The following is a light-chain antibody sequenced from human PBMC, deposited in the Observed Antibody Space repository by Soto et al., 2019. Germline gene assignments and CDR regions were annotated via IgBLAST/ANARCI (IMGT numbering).Light chain of an antibody. Sequence: DIQLTQSPSFLSASVGDRVTITCRASQGIRSYLAWHQQKPGKAPKLLIYAASTLQSGVPSRFSGSGSGTEFTLTISSLQPEDFATYYCQQLNSYPWTFGQGTKVEIK. J-gene: IGKJ1*01. V-gene: IGKV1-9*01. CDR3: QQLNSYPWT. CDR1: QGIRSY. CDR2: AAS.